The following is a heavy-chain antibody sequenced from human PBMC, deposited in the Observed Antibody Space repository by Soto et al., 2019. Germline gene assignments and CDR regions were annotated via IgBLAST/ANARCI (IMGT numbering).Heavy chain of an antibody. CDR1: PGSVRRGRCY. V-gene: IGHV4-61*01. Sequence: SQTLSLPXTLSPGSVRRGRCYWSWLPQPPGRGREWIGVIYYSGSTNYNPSLKSRVTISLDTYKNQFSLKLSSVTAADTAVYYCPRDTGRAFDIWGQGTMVTVSS. CDR2: IYYSGST. J-gene: IGHJ3*02. CDR3: PRDTGRAFDI. D-gene: IGHD4-17*01.